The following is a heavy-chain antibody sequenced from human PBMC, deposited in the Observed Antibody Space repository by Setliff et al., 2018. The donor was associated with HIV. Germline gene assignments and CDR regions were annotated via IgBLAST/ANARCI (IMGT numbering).Heavy chain of an antibody. Sequence: SETLSLTCTVSGGSIGHHYWSWIRQSPGRGFEWIGYVYYSGSTNYKPSLTGRVTISIDTSSNQFSLNLTSVTSADTAIYYCARSYYDFWNGLPRSFDIWGQGTLVT. CDR1: GGSIGHHY. D-gene: IGHD3-3*01. CDR2: VYYSGST. CDR3: ARSYYDFWNGLPRSFDI. J-gene: IGHJ3*02. V-gene: IGHV4-59*11.